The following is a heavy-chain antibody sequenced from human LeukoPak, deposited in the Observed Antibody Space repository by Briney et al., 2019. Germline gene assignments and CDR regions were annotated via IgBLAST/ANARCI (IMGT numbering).Heavy chain of an antibody. CDR1: GFTFSIYS. D-gene: IGHD3-10*01. Sequence: GGPLRLSCAASGFTFSIYSMICVRQAPGKGLEWVSSIFSSNSYLYYAHSVKARFTISRDNAKNSLYLKMNSLIAEETAVYFCAREHYGSGTYYDKSFDYWGQGTLVTVSS. CDR2: IFSSNSYL. CDR3: AREHYGSGTYYDKSFDY. J-gene: IGHJ4*02. V-gene: IGHV3-21*01.